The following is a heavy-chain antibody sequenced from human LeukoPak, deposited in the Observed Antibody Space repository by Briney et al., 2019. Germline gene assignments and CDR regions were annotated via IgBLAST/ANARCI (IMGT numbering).Heavy chain of an antibody. CDR2: ISGSGSST. Sequence: QPGGSLRLSCAASGFTFSSYAMSWVRQAPGKGLEWVSAISGSGSSTYYTDSVKGRFTISRDNSKNSLYLQMDSLRSEGTGVYYCAPKAGRVDSEHPFDYWGQGTLVTVSS. CDR3: APKAGRVDSEHPFDY. CDR1: GFTFSSYA. V-gene: IGHV3-23*01. D-gene: IGHD5-12*01. J-gene: IGHJ4*02.